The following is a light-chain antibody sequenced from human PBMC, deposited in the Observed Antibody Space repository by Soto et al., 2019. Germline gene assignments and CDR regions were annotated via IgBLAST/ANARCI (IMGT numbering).Light chain of an antibody. CDR2: DAS. CDR1: QGISTY. J-gene: IGKJ1*01. V-gene: IGKV1-39*01. CDR3: QQSYSTPRT. Sequence: DIQMTQSPSSLSASVGDRVTITCRASQGISTYLNWYQQKPGKAPKFLIYDASNLQSGVPSRFSGGGSGTDFTLTISSLQPEDFATYYCQQSYSTPRTFGQGTKVDI.